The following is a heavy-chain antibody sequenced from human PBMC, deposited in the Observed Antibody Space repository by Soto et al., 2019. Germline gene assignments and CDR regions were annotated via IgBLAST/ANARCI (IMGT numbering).Heavy chain of an antibody. CDR3: ARLVIVPAAMSDYYMDV. CDR2: IHSSGST. J-gene: IGHJ6*03. Sequence: QLQMEESGPGLVKPSETLSLSCTVSGVSISKSSYYWEWIRQPPGRGLEWIGSIHSSGSTSYNPSLENRVTMSVDTSKNQFSLRLNSVTAADPAVYYCARLVIVPAAMSDYYMDVWGKGATVTVSS. V-gene: IGHV4-39*01. CDR1: GVSISKSSYY. D-gene: IGHD2-2*01.